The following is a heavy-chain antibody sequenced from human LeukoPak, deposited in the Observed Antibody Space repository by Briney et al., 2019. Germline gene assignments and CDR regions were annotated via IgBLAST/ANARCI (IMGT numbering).Heavy chain of an antibody. V-gene: IGHV3-23*01. J-gene: IGHJ5*01. CDR2: ITGSGDGT. Sequence: PGGSLRLSCAASGFTFSTYAMTWVRQAPGKGLEWVSSITGSGDGTSAPDSVKGRFTISSDNYKNPLYLKMNSLRVEDTAVYYCAKEGLARGGALDSWGQGTLATVSS. D-gene: IGHD4/OR15-4a*01. CDR1: GFTFSTYA. CDR3: AKEGLARGGALDS.